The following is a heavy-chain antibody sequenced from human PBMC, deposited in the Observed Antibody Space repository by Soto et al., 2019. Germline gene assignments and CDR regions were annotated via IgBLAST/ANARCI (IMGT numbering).Heavy chain of an antibody. CDR1: GFSLSTSGVD. CDR3: AHRRPYSNSPEYFFDY. CDR2: IYWDDEK. V-gene: IGHV2-5*02. Sequence: QITLKESGPTLVKPTQTLTLTCTFSGFSLSTSGVDVGWIRQPPGKALEWLALIYWDDEKRYSPSLNNRLTITKGTSRNQVVLTMTNMDPLDTATYYCAHRRPYSNSPEYFFDYWGQGILVTVSS. J-gene: IGHJ4*02. D-gene: IGHD6-6*01.